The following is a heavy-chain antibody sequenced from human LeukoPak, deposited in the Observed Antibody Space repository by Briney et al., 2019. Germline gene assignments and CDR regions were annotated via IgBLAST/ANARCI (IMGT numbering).Heavy chain of an antibody. V-gene: IGHV1-2*02. Sequence: ASVKVSCKASGYTFTGYYMHWVRQAPGQGLEWMGWINPNSGGTNYAQKFQGRVTMTRDTSISTAYMELSRLRSDDTAVYYCARDASPYYYDSSGRFDYWGQGTLVTVSS. J-gene: IGHJ4*02. D-gene: IGHD3-22*01. CDR2: INPNSGGT. CDR1: GYTFTGYY. CDR3: ARDASPYYYDSSGRFDY.